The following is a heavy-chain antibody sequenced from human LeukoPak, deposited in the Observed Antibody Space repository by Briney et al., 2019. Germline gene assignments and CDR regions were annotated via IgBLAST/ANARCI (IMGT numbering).Heavy chain of an antibody. CDR3: AREPARLRSPFDY. J-gene: IGHJ4*02. CDR2: IIPIFGTA. V-gene: IGHV1-69*05. CDR1: GYTFTSYA. D-gene: IGHD4-17*01. Sequence: ASVKVSCKASGYTFTSYAMHWVRQAPGQGLEWMGGIIPIFGTANYAQKFQGRVTMTTDTSTSTAYMELRSLRSDDTAVYYCAREPARLRSPFDYWGQGTLVTVSS.